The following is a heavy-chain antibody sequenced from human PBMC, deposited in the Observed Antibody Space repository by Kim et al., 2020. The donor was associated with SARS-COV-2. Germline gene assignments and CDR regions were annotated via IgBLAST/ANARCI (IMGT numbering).Heavy chain of an antibody. CDR3: ARHEAGTTSPFDY. Sequence: RDRPALQGQVPISADKSINTAYLQWSSLKASDTAIYYCARHEAGTTSPFDYWGQGTLVTVSS. D-gene: IGHD1-7*01. V-gene: IGHV5-51*01. J-gene: IGHJ4*02.